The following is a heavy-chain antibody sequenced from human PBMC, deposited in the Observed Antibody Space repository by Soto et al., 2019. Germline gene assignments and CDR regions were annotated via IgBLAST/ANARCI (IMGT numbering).Heavy chain of an antibody. CDR2: IYYSGRT. D-gene: IGHD6-19*01. CDR3: ARDRSSSGWNHWYSDL. J-gene: IGHJ2*01. Sequence: SETLSLSCTVSGGSIRDYFWTWIRQPPGKGLEWIGYIYYSGRTNYNPSLKSRVSISVDTSKNHFSLQLSSLRSEDTAVYYCARDRSSSGWNHWYSDLWGRGTLVTVSS. V-gene: IGHV4-59*01. CDR1: GGSIRDYF.